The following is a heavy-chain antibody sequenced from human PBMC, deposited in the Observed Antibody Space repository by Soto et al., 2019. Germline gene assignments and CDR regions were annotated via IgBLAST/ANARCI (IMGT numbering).Heavy chain of an antibody. Sequence: ASVKVSCKGSGYTFTGYYMHWGRQAPGQGLEWMGWINPNSGGTNYAQKFQGWVTMTRDTSISTAYMELSRLRSDDTAVYYCARSISKGYSSSGMGYYGMDVWGQGTTVTVSS. V-gene: IGHV1-2*04. D-gene: IGHD6-13*01. CDR1: GYTFTGYY. CDR3: ARSISKGYSSSGMGYYGMDV. J-gene: IGHJ6*02. CDR2: INPNSGGT.